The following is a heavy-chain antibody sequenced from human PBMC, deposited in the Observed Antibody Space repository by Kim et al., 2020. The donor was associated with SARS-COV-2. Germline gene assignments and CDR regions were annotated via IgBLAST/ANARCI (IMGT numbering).Heavy chain of an antibody. V-gene: IGHV3-23*01. CDR1: GFAFSDYP. J-gene: IGHJ1*01. D-gene: IGHD5-18*01. Sequence: GGSLRLSCAASGFAFSDYPMSWVRQAPGKGLEWVSAISDNGGHTYKTASVRGRLTFPRANPKNTRFFQLSSLTPETTAIYYCAKVMGVGITTMVYGGQ. CDR3: AKVMGVGITTMVY. CDR2: ISDNGGHT.